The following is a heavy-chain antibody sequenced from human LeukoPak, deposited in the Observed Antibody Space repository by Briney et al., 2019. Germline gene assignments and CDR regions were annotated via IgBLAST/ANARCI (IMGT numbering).Heavy chain of an antibody. J-gene: IGHJ4*02. CDR3: ARDSVHGYYDSSGYSTLFDY. CDR1: GFTFSSYW. CDR2: IKEDGSEK. V-gene: IGHV3-7*01. Sequence: PGGSLRLPCAASGFTFSSYWMRWVSQAPGQGLEWVPNIKEDGSEKYYVDSVKGRFTISRDNAKNSLYLQMNSLRAEDTAVYYCARDSVHGYYDSSGYSTLFDYWGQGTVVTVSS. D-gene: IGHD3-22*01.